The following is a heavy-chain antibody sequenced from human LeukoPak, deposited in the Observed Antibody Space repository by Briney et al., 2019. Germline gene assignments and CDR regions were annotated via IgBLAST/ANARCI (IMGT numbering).Heavy chain of an antibody. CDR3: ARHNGDYVSYYFDL. CDR2: IHYSGDV. V-gene: IGHV4-59*08. D-gene: IGHD4-17*01. Sequence: WEALSLTCTVSGGSMSDYFWSWIRQSPGKGLEWIGYIHYSGDVDYNPSLKSRVSISVDTSRNQFSLKLTSVTAADTAVYYCARHNGDYVSYYFDLWGQGTLVTVSS. J-gene: IGHJ4*02. CDR1: GGSMSDYF.